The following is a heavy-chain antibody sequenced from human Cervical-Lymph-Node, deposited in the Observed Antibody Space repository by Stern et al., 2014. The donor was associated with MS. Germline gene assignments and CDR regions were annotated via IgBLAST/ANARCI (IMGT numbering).Heavy chain of an antibody. V-gene: IGHV4-59*01. CDR1: GGSISSYY. CDR3: ARFSGVLALDP. D-gene: IGHD3-3*01. CDR2: IYYSGST. J-gene: IGHJ5*02. Sequence: QVQLQESGPGLVKPSETLSLTCTVSGGSISSYYWSWIRQHPGKGLEWIGYIYYSGSTNYNPSLKSRVTISVDTSKNQFSLKLSSVTAADTAVYYCARFSGVLALDPWGQGTLVTVSS.